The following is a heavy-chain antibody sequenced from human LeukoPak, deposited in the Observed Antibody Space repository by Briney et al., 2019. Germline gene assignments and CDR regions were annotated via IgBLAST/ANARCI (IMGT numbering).Heavy chain of an antibody. Sequence: GGSLRLSCAASGFTFSSYSMNWVRQAPGKGLEWVSSISSSSSYIYYADSVKGRSTISRDNAKNSLYLQTNSLRAEDTAVYYCARYDFWSGHIGYYYYMDVWGKGTTVTVSS. CDR3: ARYDFWSGHIGYYYYMDV. V-gene: IGHV3-21*01. CDR2: ISSSSSYI. CDR1: GFTFSSYS. D-gene: IGHD3-3*01. J-gene: IGHJ6*03.